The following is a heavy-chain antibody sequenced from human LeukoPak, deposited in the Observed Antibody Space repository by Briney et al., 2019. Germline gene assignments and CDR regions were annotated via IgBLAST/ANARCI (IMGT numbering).Heavy chain of an antibody. J-gene: IGHJ5*01. CDR1: GFTFSTYA. CDR3: ANPPTVTKTRFDS. Sequence: GGSLRLSCAASGFTFSTYAMHWVRQAPGKGLEWVAVISYDGRNKYCADSVKGRFTISRDNAKNTLYLEMNSLRAEDTAVYYCANPPTVTKTRFDSWGQGTLVTVSS. CDR2: ISYDGRNK. D-gene: IGHD4-17*01. V-gene: IGHV3-30*18.